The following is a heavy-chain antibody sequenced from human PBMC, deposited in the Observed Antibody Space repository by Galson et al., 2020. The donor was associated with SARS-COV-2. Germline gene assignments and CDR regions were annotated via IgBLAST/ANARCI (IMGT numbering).Heavy chain of an antibody. D-gene: IGHD1-26*01. CDR3: TSYAVVGGASLDY. V-gene: IGHV3-15*01. J-gene: IGHJ4*02. CDR2: IKYKSDGGAT. CDR1: GFTFSNAW. Sequence: GGSLRLSCAASGFTFSNAWMTWVRQAPGKGLEWVGRIKYKSDGGATDYAAPVRGRFTISRDDSINTVYLQMDSLTTEDTAIYFCTSYAVVGGASLDYSGQGTLVTVSS.